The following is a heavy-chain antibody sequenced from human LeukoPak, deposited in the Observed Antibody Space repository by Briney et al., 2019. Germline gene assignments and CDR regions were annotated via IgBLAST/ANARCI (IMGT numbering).Heavy chain of an antibody. D-gene: IGHD2-2*02. J-gene: IGHJ4*02. CDR2: ISGGGGST. CDR1: GFTFSSYG. V-gene: IGHV3-23*01. Sequence: PGGSLRLSCAASGFTFSSYGMSWVRQAPGKGLEWVSAISGGGGSTYYADSVKGRFTISRDNSKNTLYLQMNSLRAEDTAVYYCARGYPQPDKGYWGQGTLVTVSS. CDR3: ARGYPQPDKGY.